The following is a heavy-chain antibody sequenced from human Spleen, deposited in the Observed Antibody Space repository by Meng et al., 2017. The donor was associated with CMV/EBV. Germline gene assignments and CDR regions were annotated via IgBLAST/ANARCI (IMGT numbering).Heavy chain of an antibody. Sequence: ASVKVSCKASGYTLTGYYMHWVRQAPGLGLEWMGWMNPLSGGASYAQKFQGRITMTRDTTISTAYMELSRVRYDDTAVYYCARETEIVVVPAAPLYYYYYGMDVWGQGTTVTVSS. CDR2: MNPLSGGA. V-gene: IGHV1-2*02. CDR1: GYTLTGYY. D-gene: IGHD2-2*01. J-gene: IGHJ6*02. CDR3: ARETEIVVVPAAPLYYYYYGMDV.